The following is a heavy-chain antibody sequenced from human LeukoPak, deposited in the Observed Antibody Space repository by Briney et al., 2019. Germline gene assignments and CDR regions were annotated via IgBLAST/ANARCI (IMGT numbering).Heavy chain of an antibody. J-gene: IGHJ4*02. CDR1: GYTFTSYD. CDR3: ARSVKRWLQSPPDY. Sequence: SVKVSCKASGYTFTSYDINWVRQAPGQGLEWMGRIIPILGIANYAQKFQGRVTITADKSTSTAYMELSSLRSEDTAVYYCARSVKRWLQSPPDYWGQGTLVTVSS. CDR2: IIPILGIA. V-gene: IGHV1-69*04. D-gene: IGHD5-12*01.